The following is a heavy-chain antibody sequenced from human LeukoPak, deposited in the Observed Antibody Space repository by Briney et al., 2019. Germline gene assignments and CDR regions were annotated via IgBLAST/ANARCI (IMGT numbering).Heavy chain of an antibody. D-gene: IGHD3-22*01. CDR1: GFTFSSYA. Sequence: GGSLRLSCAASGFTFSSYAMSWVRQAPGKGLEWVSAISGSGGSTYYADSVKGRFTISRDNSKNTLYLQMNSLRAEDTAVYYCAKLNYDSSVHYSNYFDYWGQGTLVIVPS. CDR2: ISGSGGST. V-gene: IGHV3-23*01. CDR3: AKLNYDSSVHYSNYFDY. J-gene: IGHJ4*02.